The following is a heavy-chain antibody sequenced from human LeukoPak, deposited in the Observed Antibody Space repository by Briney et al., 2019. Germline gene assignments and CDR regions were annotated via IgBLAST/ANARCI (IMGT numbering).Heavy chain of an antibody. D-gene: IGHD2-21*02. CDR2: IIPIFGTA. CDR3: AWGDWGAYCGGDCSEYFQH. V-gene: IGHV1-69*06. Sequence: GASVKVSCKASGGTFSSYAISWVRQAPGQGLEWMGGIIPIFGTANYAQKFQGRVTITADKSTSTAYMELSSLRSEDTAVYYCAWGDWGAYCGGDCSEYFQHWGQGTLVTVSS. J-gene: IGHJ1*01. CDR1: GGTFSSYA.